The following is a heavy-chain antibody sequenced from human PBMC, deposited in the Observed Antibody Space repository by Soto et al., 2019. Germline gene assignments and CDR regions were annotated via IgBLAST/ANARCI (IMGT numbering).Heavy chain of an antibody. Sequence: EVQLVESGGALVEPGGCLTLSCAASGFAFGSAWMNWVRQAPGKGLEWVGRVRSNADGGTADYAAPVRGRFTFSRDDSKNTLFLQMSSLRTEDTAVYYCTTSISGLVTGHWGQGTLVTVSS. D-gene: IGHD3-3*01. J-gene: IGHJ4*02. CDR3: TTSISGLVTGH. CDR1: GFAFGSAW. CDR2: VRSNADGGTA. V-gene: IGHV3-15*07.